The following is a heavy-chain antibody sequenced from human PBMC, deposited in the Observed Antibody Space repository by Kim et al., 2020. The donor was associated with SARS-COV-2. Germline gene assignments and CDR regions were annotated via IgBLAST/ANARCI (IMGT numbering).Heavy chain of an antibody. CDR3: ARVPGGYYISASFDY. J-gene: IGHJ4*02. D-gene: IGHD3-10*01. V-gene: IGHV4-59*01. Sequence: PSRKSRVTISVDTSKNQFSLKLNSVTAADTALYYCARVPGGYYISASFDYWGQGTLVTVSS.